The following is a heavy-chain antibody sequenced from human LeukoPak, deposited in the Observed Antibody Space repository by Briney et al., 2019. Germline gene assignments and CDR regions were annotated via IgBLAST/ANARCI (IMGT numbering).Heavy chain of an antibody. CDR2: IRSKAYGGTT. CDR3: TREGYSSSWYFGYFDY. CDR1: GFTFGDYA. J-gene: IGHJ4*02. V-gene: IGHV3-49*04. Sequence: GGSLRLSCTASGFTFGDYAMSWVRQAPGKGLAWVGFIRSKAYGGTTEYAASVKGRFTISRDDSKSIAYLQMNSLKTEDTAVYYCTREGYSSSWYFGYFDYWGQGTLVTVSS. D-gene: IGHD6-13*01.